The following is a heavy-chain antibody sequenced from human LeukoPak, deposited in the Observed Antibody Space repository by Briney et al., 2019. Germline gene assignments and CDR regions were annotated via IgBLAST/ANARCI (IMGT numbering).Heavy chain of an antibody. CDR1: GGTFSSYA. D-gene: IGHD3-10*01. CDR2: IIPIFGTA. Sequence: SVKVSCEASGGTFSSYAISWVRQAPGQGLEWMGRIIPIFGTANYAQKFQGRVTITTDESTSTAYMELSSLRSEDTAVYYCAREVGRMVRGVEKYYYYMDVWGKGTTVTVSS. V-gene: IGHV1-69*05. J-gene: IGHJ6*03. CDR3: AREVGRMVRGVEKYYYYMDV.